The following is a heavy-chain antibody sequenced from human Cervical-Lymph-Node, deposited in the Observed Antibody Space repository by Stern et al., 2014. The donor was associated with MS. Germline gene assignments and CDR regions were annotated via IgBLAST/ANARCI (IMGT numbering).Heavy chain of an antibody. J-gene: IGHJ4*02. CDR3: ARAEDYYDSSGYLGYYFDY. V-gene: IGHV3-48*01. D-gene: IGHD3-22*01. CDR2: ISSSSSTT. Sequence: EVQLEESGGGLVQPGGSLRLSCAASGFTFSSYSMNWVRQAPGKGLEWVSYISSSSSTTYYADSVQGRFTISTDNAKNSLYLQMNSLRAEDTAVYYCARAEDYYDSSGYLGYYFDYWGQGTLVTVSS. CDR1: GFTFSSYS.